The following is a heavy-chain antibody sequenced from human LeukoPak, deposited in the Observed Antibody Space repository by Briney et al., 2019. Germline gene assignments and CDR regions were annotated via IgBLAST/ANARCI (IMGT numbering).Heavy chain of an antibody. J-gene: IGHJ5*02. CDR3: ATVYSSSWYGNWFDP. V-gene: IGHV1-2*02. CDR2: INPNSGGT. D-gene: IGHD6-13*01. CDR1: GYTFTGYY. Sequence: ASVKVSCKASGYTFTGYYMHWVRQAPGQGLEWMGWINPNSGGTNYAQKFQGRVTMTRDTSISTAYMGLSRLRSDDTAVYYCATVYSSSWYGNWFDPWGQGTLVTVSS.